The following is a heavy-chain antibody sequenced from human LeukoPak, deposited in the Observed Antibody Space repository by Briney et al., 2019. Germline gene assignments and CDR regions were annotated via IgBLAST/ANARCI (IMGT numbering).Heavy chain of an antibody. V-gene: IGHV3-23*01. CDR1: GFTFSSYA. CDR3: ARAGRYCSGGSCYSSDY. Sequence: GGSLRLSCAASGFTFSSYAMSWVRQAPGKGLEWVSAISDSGGSTYYADSVKGRFTISRDNSKNTLYLQMNSLRAEDTAVYYCARAGRYCSGGSCYSSDYWGQGTQVTVSS. J-gene: IGHJ4*02. D-gene: IGHD2-15*01. CDR2: ISDSGGST.